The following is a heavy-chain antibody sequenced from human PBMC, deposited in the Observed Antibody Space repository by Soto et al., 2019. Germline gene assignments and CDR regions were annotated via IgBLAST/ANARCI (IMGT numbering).Heavy chain of an antibody. V-gene: IGHV3-23*01. CDR2: ISGSGTGT. D-gene: IGHD6-13*01. CDR3: AKEGRFGSSWPAGDS. J-gene: IGHJ5*01. CDR1: GFTFSSHT. Sequence: VGSLRLSCAASGFTFSSHTMNWVRQAPGKGLEWVSGISGSGTGTYYAASVKGRFTISRDNSEEAVYLQMSSLAAEDTAVYYCAKEGRFGSSWPAGDSWGQGTLVTVSS.